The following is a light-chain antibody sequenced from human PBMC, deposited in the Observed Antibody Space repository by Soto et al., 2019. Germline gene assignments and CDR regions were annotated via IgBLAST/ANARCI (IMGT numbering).Light chain of an antibody. J-gene: IGKJ1*01. CDR1: QSVSSN. CDR3: QQYNNWPRGT. Sequence: EIVMTKSPATLSVSPGERATLSCRASQSVSSNLAWYQQKPGQAPRLPIYGASTRATGIPARFSGSGSGTEFTLTISSLQSEDFAVYYCQQYNNWPRGTFGQGTKVDIK. V-gene: IGKV3-15*01. CDR2: GAS.